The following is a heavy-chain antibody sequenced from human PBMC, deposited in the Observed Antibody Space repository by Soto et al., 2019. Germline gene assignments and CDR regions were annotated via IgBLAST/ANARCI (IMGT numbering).Heavy chain of an antibody. V-gene: IGHV3-49*03. Sequence: PGGSLRLSCRASGFTFGDYAMSWFRQAPGKGLEWVGFIRSKAYGGTTEYAASVKGRFTISRDDSKSIAYLQMNSLKTEDTAVYYCTRGHSSSSYYYYYGMDVWGQGTTVTVSS. J-gene: IGHJ6*02. D-gene: IGHD6-6*01. CDR3: TRGHSSSSYYYYYGMDV. CDR1: GFTFGDYA. CDR2: IRSKAYGGTT.